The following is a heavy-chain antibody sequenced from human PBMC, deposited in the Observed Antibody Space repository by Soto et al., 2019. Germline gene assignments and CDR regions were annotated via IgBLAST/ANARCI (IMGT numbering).Heavy chain of an antibody. CDR3: ASQDYDILTGYYPGGYYFDY. CDR1: GGYFSGYY. V-gene: IGHV4-34*01. CDR2: INHSGST. D-gene: IGHD3-9*01. Sequence: SSETLSLTCAVYGGYFSGYYWSWIRQPPGKGLEWIGEINHSGSTNYNPSLKSRVTISVDTSKNQFSLKLSSVTAADTAVYYCASQDYDILTGYYPGGYYFDYWGQGTLVTVSS. J-gene: IGHJ4*02.